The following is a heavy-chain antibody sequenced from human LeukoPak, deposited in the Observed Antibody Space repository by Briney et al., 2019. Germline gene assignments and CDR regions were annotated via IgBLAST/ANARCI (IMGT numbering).Heavy chain of an antibody. D-gene: IGHD3-22*01. CDR3: ARDWRWLSRDDAFDI. CDR1: GFTFSSYS. Sequence: GGSLRLSCAASGFTFSSYSMNWVRQAPGKGLEWVSSISSSSSYIYYADSVKGRFTISRDNAKNSLYLQMNSLRAEDTAVYYCARDWRWLSRDDAFDIWGQGTTVTVSS. J-gene: IGHJ3*02. CDR2: ISSSSSYI. V-gene: IGHV3-21*01.